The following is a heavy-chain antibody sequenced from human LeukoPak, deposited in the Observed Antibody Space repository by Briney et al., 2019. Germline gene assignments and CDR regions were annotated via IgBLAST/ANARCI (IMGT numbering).Heavy chain of an antibody. CDR1: GFTFSSHT. V-gene: IGHV3-21*06. D-gene: IGHD6-19*01. CDR3: ARETGSAWAFDY. Sequence: PGGSLRLSCAASGFTFSSHTMNWVRQAPGQGLEWVSSISRSSDYIYYADSVKGRFTISRDNPKNSLYLQMNNLRVEDTAVFYCARETGSAWAFDYWGRGILVTVSS. CDR2: ISRSSDYI. J-gene: IGHJ4*02.